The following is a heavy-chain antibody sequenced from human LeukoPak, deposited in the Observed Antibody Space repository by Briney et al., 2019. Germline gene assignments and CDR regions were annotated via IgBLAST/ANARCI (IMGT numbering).Heavy chain of an antibody. J-gene: IGHJ4*02. CDR2: IYYSGST. V-gene: IGHV4-31*03. Sequence: SETLSLTCTVSGGSISSGGYYWSWIRQHPGKGLEWIGYIYYSGSTYYNPSLKSRVTISVDTSKNQFSLKLSSVTVADTAVYYCARVYYYDSSGNFDYWGQGTLVTVSS. CDR1: GGSISSGGYY. CDR3: ARVYYYDSSGNFDY. D-gene: IGHD3-22*01.